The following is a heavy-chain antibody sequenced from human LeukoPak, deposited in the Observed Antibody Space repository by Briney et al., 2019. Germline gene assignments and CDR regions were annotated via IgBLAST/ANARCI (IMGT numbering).Heavy chain of an antibody. V-gene: IGHV4-4*07. J-gene: IGHJ3*02. CDR1: GGSISSYY. CDR2: IYTSGST. D-gene: IGHD3-3*01. Sequence: SGTLSLTCTVSGGSISSYYWSWIRQPAGKGLEWIGRIYTSGSTNYNPSLKSRVTMSVDTSKNQFSLKLSSVTAADTAVYYCARDAYYDFWSGYYIVAFDIWGQGTMVTVSS. CDR3: ARDAYYDFWSGYYIVAFDI.